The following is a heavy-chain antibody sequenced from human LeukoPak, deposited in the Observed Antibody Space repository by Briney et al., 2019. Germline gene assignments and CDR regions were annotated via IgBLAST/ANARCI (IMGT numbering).Heavy chain of an antibody. CDR1: GFTFSDYY. D-gene: IGHD4-17*01. CDR2: ISSSGSTI. J-gene: IGHJ3*02. CDR3: AGFDYGDNEGAFDI. V-gene: IGHV3-11*04. Sequence: PGGSLRLSCAASGFTFSDYYMSWIRQAPGKGLEWVSYISSSGSTIYYADSVKGRFTISRDNAKNSLYLQMNSLRAEDTAVYYCAGFDYGDNEGAFDIWGQGTMVTVSS.